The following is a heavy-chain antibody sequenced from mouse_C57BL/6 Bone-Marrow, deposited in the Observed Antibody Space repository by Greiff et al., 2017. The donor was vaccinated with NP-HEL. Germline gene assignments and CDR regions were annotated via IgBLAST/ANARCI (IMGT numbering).Heavy chain of an antibody. J-gene: IGHJ3*01. CDR3: ARYGNYYGSPGFAY. CDR1: GYTFTSYW. V-gene: IGHV1-61*01. D-gene: IGHD1-1*01. CDR2: IYPSDSET. Sequence: QVQLQQPGAELVRPGSSVKLSCKASGYTFTSYWMDWVKQRPGQGLEWIGNIYPSDSETHYNQKFKDKATLTVDKYSSTAYMQLSSLTSEDSAVYYSARYGNYYGSPGFAYWGQGTLVTVSA.